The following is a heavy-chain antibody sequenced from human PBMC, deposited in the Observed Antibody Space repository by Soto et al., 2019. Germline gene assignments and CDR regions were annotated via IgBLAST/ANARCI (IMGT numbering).Heavy chain of an antibody. J-gene: IGHJ5*02. V-gene: IGHV4-59*01. Sequence: QVQLQESGPGLVKPSETLSLTCTVSGGSISSYYWSWIRQPPGKGLEWIGYIYYSGSTNYNPSLKSRVTISVDTSKNQFSLKLSSVTAADTAVYYCARDRTGGNFDPWGQGTLVTVSS. D-gene: IGHD3-16*01. CDR3: ARDRTGGNFDP. CDR2: IYYSGST. CDR1: GGSISSYY.